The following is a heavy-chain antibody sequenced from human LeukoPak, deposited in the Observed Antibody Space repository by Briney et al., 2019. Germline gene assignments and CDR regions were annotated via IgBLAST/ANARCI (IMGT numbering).Heavy chain of an antibody. CDR3: AREYYDSSGSPYFDY. J-gene: IGHJ4*02. V-gene: IGHV3-74*01. CDR1: GFTFSSYW. D-gene: IGHD3-22*01. Sequence: GGSLRLSCVASGFTFSSYWMHWVRQAPGKGLVWVSRINSDGSSTTYGDSVKGRFTLSRDNAKNTIYMYIHSLSAQDTDVYYCAREYYDSSGSPYFDYWGQGTLVTVSS. CDR2: INSDGSST.